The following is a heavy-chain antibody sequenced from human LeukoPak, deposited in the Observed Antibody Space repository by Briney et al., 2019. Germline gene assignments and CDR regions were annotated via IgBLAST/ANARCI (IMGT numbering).Heavy chain of an antibody. J-gene: IGHJ6*03. Sequence: PGGSLRLSXAASGFTFSSYGMHWVRQAPGKGLEWVAFIRYDGSNKYYADSVKGRFTISRDNSKNTLYLQMNSLRAEDTAVYYCAKGHVDTASDYYYYYMDVWGKGTTVTVSS. D-gene: IGHD5-18*01. CDR2: IRYDGSNK. CDR3: AKGHVDTASDYYYYYMDV. CDR1: GFTFSSYG. V-gene: IGHV3-30*02.